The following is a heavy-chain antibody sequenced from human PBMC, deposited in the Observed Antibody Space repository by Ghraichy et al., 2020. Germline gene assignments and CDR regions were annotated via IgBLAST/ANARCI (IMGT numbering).Heavy chain of an antibody. CDR1: GGSISSSTYY. V-gene: IGHV4-39*01. CDR3: ARHEDIYGAMDV. D-gene: IGHD4-17*01. J-gene: IGHJ6*02. CDR2: IYYTGST. Sequence: SETLSLTCTVSGGSISSSTYYWDWIRQPPGKGLEWIVSIYYTGSTYYNPSLRSRVTISVDTSKNQFSLQLSSVTAADTAVYYCARHEDIYGAMDVWGQGTTVTVSS.